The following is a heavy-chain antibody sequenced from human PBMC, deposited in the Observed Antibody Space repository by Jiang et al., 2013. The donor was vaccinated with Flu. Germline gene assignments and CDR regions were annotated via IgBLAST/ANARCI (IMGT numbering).Heavy chain of an antibody. Sequence: GSGLVKPSETLSLTCTVSGGSINNYYGSWIRQSPGKGLEWIGYIYYSGSSNCNPSLKSRVTMSLDTSKNQFSLRLSSVTAADTAVYYCARSYDGSGYYFYGMDVWGPRDHGHRLL. J-gene: IGHJ6*01. V-gene: IGHV4-59*08. CDR1: GGSINNYY. D-gene: IGHD3-22*01. CDR3: ARSYDGSGYYFYGMDV. CDR2: IYYSGSS.